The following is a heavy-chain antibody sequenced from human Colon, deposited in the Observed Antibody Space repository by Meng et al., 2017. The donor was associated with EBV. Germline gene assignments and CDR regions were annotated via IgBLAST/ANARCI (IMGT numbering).Heavy chain of an antibody. CDR1: GGSSSSSNW. CDR2: IFHSGLT. V-gene: IGHV4-4*02. CDR3: MRDLLVLEKNEV. J-gene: IGHJ2*01. Sequence: LRLWHSGSGLSRPSETLSLTCAVSGGSSSSSNWWGWVRPSPEKGLGWIGEIFHSGLTNYNPSLQSRVTISVDKSKNQFSLEVTSVTAADTAIYYCMRDLLVLEKNEVWGRGTLVTVSS. D-gene: IGHD1-1*01.